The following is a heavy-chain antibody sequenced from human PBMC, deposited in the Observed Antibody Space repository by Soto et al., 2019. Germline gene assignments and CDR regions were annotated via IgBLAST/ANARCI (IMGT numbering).Heavy chain of an antibody. CDR2: ISDYSGNT. J-gene: IGHJ4*02. V-gene: IGHV1-18*01. Sequence: QVQLVQSGAEVKKPGASVKVSCKASGYTETSYGIGWVRQAPGQGLEWMGWISDYSGNTNYAQKFQGRVTMTTDTSTSTAYMELRSLKSDDTAVYYCAREYCTSNSCYGGDYWGQGTLVTVSS. CDR3: AREYCTSNSCYGGDY. D-gene: IGHD2-2*01. CDR1: GYTETSYG.